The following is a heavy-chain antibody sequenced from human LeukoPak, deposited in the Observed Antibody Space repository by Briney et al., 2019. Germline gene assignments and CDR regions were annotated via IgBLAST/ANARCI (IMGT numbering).Heavy chain of an antibody. D-gene: IGHD6-13*01. CDR2: IILFLCKE. CDR3: AIDLYPPSSRAVDGTVINWFDP. Sequence: ASVTVPCKSSVGIFSNYAISWVRQPPGQGLEWMGRIILFLCKENYAQKLQGRVTITADKSTNTAYIELSSLRSEDTDVYYCAIDLYPPSSRAVDGTVINWFDPWGQGTLVTVCS. V-gene: IGHV1-69*04. CDR1: VGIFSNYA. J-gene: IGHJ5*02.